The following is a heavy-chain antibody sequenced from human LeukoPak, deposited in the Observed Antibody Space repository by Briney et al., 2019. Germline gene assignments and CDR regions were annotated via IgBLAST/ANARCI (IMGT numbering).Heavy chain of an antibody. J-gene: IGHJ4*02. D-gene: IGHD6-6*01. CDR3: AKDLWPMEYSSSSPFDY. V-gene: IGHV3-30*02. Sequence: GGSLRLSCAASGFTFSSYGMHWVRQAPGKGLEWVAFILYDGTNKYYADSVKGRFTISRDNSKNTVYLQMHSLRAEDTAVYYCAKDLWPMEYSSSSPFDYWGQGTLVTVSS. CDR2: ILYDGTNK. CDR1: GFTFSSYG.